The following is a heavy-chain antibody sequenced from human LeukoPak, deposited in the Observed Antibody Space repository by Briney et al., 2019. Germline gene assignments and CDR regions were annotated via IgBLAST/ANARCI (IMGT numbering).Heavy chain of an antibody. D-gene: IGHD3-9*01. CDR2: IYWDDGK. J-gene: IGHJ5*02. V-gene: IGHV2-5*02. CDR3: AHRDYDILTGYYKNNWFDP. Sequence: SGPTLVNPTQPLTLTCTFSGFSLRTRAVGVGWIRQPPGKALEWLALIYWDDGKRYSPSLKSMLTITKDTSKNQVVLTMTNMDPVDTATYYCAHRDYDILTGYYKNNWFDPWGQGTLVTVSS. CDR1: GFSLRTRAVG.